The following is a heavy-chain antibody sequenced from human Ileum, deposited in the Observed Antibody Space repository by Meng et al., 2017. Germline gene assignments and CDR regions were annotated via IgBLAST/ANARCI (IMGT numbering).Heavy chain of an antibody. CDR1: DGSFSVSNG. J-gene: IGHJ5*01. Sequence: VPSPGLLKPSVTMHLTCALTDGSFSVSNGWTWGRQAPGRGLKWIGESSHCRSPTYNPSLKSRVTISVDKSQNQFSLKLNSVTAADTAVYYCARVVGGPASMSGWFYPWGQGTLVTVSS. V-gene: IGHV4-4*02. CDR3: ARVVGGPASMSGWFYP. D-gene: IGHD2-2*01. CDR2: SSHCRSP.